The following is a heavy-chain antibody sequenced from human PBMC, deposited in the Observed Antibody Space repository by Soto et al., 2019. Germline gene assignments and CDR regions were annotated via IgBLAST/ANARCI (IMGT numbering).Heavy chain of an antibody. CDR3: VSRIPSWVFDY. CDR2: MYSGGDI. V-gene: IGHV3-53*01. D-gene: IGHD3-16*01. Sequence: EVQLVESGGGSIQPGGSLRLSCLVSGFTVNTNYMYWVRQAPGRGLEWVSAMYSGGDIHYADSVKGRFTISRDTSENTLYLRMDKLRVEDTAVYFCVSRIPSWVFDYCGQGTLVTVSS. J-gene: IGHJ4*01. CDR1: GFTVNTNY.